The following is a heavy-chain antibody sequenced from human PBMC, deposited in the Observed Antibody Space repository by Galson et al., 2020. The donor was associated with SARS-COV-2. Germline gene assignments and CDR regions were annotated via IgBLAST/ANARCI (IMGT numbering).Heavy chain of an antibody. V-gene: IGHV1-46*01. J-gene: IGHJ6*02. CDR2: INPSGGST. CDR1: GYTFTSYY. CDR3: ARDRQLAPWGIYGGYDLNYYYGMDV. Sequence: ASVKVSCKASGYTFTSYYMHWVRQAPGQGLEWMGIINPSGGSTSYAQKFQGRVTMTRDTSTSTVYMELSSLRSEDTAVYYCARDRQLAPWGIYGGYDLNYYYGMDVWGQGTTVTVSS. D-gene: IGHD5-12*01.